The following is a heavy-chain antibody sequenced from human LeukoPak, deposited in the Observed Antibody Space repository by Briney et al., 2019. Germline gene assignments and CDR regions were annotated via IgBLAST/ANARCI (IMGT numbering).Heavy chain of an antibody. CDR2: INAGNGNT. J-gene: IGHJ3*02. V-gene: IGHV1-3*01. D-gene: IGHD3-10*01. CDR3: ARPVLGSDAFDI. CDR1: GYTFTSYA. Sequence: ASVKVSCKASGYTFTSYAMHWVRQAPGQRLEWMGWINAGNGNTKYSQKFQGRVTITRDTSASTAYMELSSLRSEDTAVYYCARPVLGSDAFDIWGQGTMVTVFS.